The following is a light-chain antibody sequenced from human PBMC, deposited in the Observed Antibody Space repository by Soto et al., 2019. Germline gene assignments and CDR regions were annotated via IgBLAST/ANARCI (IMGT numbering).Light chain of an antibody. CDR2: AVS. CDR3: SSYTSTSSLV. J-gene: IGLJ1*01. V-gene: IGLV2-14*01. Sequence: QSALTQPASVSGSPGQSITISCTGTSSDVGDYNYVSWYQHHPGKAPKLIIFAVSNRPSGVSNRFSGSKSGNTASLSISGLQAEDEADYYCSSYTSTSSLVFGTGTKVTVL. CDR1: SSDVGDYNY.